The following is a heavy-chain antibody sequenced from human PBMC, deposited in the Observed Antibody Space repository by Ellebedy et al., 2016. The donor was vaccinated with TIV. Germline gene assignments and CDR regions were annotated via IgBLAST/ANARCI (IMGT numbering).Heavy chain of an antibody. Sequence: DSVKGRFTISRDNSKNTVFLQMSSLRSADTGIYFCAKDRDTRDPKNYSDMDVWGQGTTVTVSS. V-gene: IGHV3-30*02. CDR3: AKDRDTRDPKNYSDMDV. J-gene: IGHJ6*02.